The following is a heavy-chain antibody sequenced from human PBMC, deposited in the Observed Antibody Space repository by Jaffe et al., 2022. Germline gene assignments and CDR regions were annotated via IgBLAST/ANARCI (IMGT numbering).Heavy chain of an antibody. V-gene: IGHV3-30*02. CDR2: VVYGASYK. CDR1: GFTFSSYG. Sequence: QVHLVESGGGVVQPGGSLRLSCAASGFTFSSYGMHWVRQAPGKGLEWVAFVVYGASYKYYAGSVKGRFTISRDDFKNTLYLQMNSLRTEDTAVYYCARDKGSGTYAFDYWGPGTLVTVSS. J-gene: IGHJ4*02. D-gene: IGHD1-26*01. CDR3: ARDKGSGTYAFDY.